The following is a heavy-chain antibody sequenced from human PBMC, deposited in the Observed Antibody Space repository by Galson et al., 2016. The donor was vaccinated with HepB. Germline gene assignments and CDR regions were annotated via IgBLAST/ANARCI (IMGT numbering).Heavy chain of an antibody. CDR2: FDPEVRET. CDR1: GYRLIELP. CDR3: ATESSATLSEVGLNY. J-gene: IGHJ4*02. V-gene: IGHV1-24*01. Sequence: SVKVSCKVSGYRLIELPIHWVRQAPGKGLEWMGGFDPEVRETIFAQKFQGRVTVTEDTSTDTAYMDLSSLRSDDTAVYYCATESSATLSEVGLNYWGQGTLVTVSS. D-gene: IGHD2-2*01.